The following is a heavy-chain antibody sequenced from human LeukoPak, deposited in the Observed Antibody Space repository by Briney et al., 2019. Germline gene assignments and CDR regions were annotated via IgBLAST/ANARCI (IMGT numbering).Heavy chain of an antibody. CDR1: GGSVSSYY. J-gene: IGHJ4*02. V-gene: IGHV4-59*02. CDR3: ARWDSGSYFLDY. Sequence: SDTLSLTCTVSGGSVSSYYVDLIRQPPAKGLELIGYIYYSGPTNYNPSLKSRVTISVDTSKNQFSLKLSSVTAADTAVYYCARWDSGSYFLDYWGQGTLVTVSS. CDR2: IYYSGPT. D-gene: IGHD1-26*01.